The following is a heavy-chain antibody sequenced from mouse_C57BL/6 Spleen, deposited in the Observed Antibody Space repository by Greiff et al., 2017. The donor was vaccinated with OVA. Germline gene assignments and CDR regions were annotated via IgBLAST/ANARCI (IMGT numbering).Heavy chain of an antibody. D-gene: IGHD3-2*02. CDR2: IDPEDGET. CDR3: ARDDSSGYDPYAMDY. Sequence: EVKLQESGAELVKPGASVKLSCTASGFNIKDYYMHWVKQRTEQGLEWIGRIDPEDGETKYAPKFQGKATITADTSSNTAYLQLSSLTSEDTAVYYCARDDSSGYDPYAMDYWGQGTSVTVSS. CDR1: GFNIKDYY. V-gene: IGHV14-2*01. J-gene: IGHJ4*01.